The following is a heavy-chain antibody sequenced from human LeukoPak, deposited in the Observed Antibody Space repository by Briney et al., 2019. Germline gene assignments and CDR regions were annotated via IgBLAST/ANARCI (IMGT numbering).Heavy chain of an antibody. CDR1: GFTFSSYA. Sequence: PGGSLRLSCAASGFTFSSYAMSWVRQAPGKGLEWVSTISGSGGRTYYADSVKGRFTISRDNAKNSLYLQMNSLRAEDTAVYYCAKASGYDHYPFDYWGQGTLVTVSS. CDR3: AKASGYDHYPFDY. V-gene: IGHV3-23*01. D-gene: IGHD5-12*01. J-gene: IGHJ4*02. CDR2: ISGSGGRT.